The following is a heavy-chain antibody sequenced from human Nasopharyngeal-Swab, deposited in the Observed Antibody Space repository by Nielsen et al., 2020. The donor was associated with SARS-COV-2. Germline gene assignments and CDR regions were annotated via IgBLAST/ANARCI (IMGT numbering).Heavy chain of an antibody. CDR1: GFTFSKFY. CDR3: ARATGYSSSQGDY. Sequence: GGSLRLSCAASGFTFSKFYMSWVRQAAGKGLEWVANIKQDGSGSYYVDSVKGRFTISRDDANNSLYLQMNSLRAEDTAVYYCARATGYSSSQGDYWGQGTLVTVSS. D-gene: IGHD6-13*01. CDR2: IKQDGSGS. J-gene: IGHJ4*02. V-gene: IGHV3-7*01.